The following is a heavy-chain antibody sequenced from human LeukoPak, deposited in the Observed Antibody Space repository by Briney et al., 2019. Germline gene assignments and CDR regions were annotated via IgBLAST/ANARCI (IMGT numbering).Heavy chain of an antibody. CDR3: ARVGGEAYSYGYVLDY. J-gene: IGHJ4*02. CDR1: GYTFTSYY. V-gene: IGHV1-46*01. Sequence: ASVKVSCKASGYTFTSYYMRWVRQAPGQGLEWMGIINPSGGSTSYAQKFQGRVTMTRDTSTSTVYMELSSLRSEDTAVYYCARVGGEAYSYGYVLDYWGQGTLVTVSS. CDR2: INPSGGST. D-gene: IGHD5-18*01.